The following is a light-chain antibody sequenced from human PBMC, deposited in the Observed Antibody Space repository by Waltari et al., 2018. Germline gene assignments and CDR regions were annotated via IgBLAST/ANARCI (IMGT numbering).Light chain of an antibody. CDR1: QSVSSW. CDR3: QQYNSYSPET. V-gene: IGKV1-5*03. J-gene: IGKJ1*01. Sequence: DIQMTQSPSTLSASVGDRVTITCRASQSVSSWLAWYQQKQGKAPNRMIYKASTLESGVPSRFSGSGSGTEFTLTISSLQPDDFATYYCQQYNSYSPETFGQGTKVEIK. CDR2: KAS.